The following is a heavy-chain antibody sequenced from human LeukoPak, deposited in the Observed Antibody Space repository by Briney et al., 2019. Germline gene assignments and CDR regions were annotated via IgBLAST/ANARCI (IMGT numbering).Heavy chain of an antibody. CDR2: IKRIADGGPT. CDR1: GFIFSDAW. Sequence: GGSLRLSCAASGFIFSDAWMTWVRQAPGKGLEWVGRIKRIADGGPTDYAAPVKGRFTISRDDSKNTLYLQMNSLKIEGTAVYYCSTNQALDIWGQGTKVTVSS. J-gene: IGHJ3*02. V-gene: IGHV3-15*01. CDR3: STNQALDI.